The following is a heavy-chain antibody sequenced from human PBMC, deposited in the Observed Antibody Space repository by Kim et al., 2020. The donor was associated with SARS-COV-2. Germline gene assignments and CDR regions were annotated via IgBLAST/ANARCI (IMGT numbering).Heavy chain of an antibody. Sequence: ADSVKGRFTISRDNDKNTLYLQMNSLRAEDTAVYYCARRRDYGDYGEFDPWGQGTLVTVSS. CDR3: ARRRDYGDYGEFDP. J-gene: IGHJ5*02. D-gene: IGHD4-17*01. V-gene: IGHV3-74*01.